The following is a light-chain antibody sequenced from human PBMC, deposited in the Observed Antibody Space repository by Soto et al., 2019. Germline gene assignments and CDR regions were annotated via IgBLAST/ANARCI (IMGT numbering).Light chain of an antibody. V-gene: IGLV1-40*01. Sequence: QSVLTQPPSVSEAPGQRVTISCTGSSSNIGAGYDVHWYQQLPGTAPKLLIFRNNNRPSGVPDRFSGSKSGTSASLAITGLQAEDEADYYCQSYDSSLSAYVFATGTKVTAL. CDR3: QSYDSSLSAYV. CDR2: RNN. CDR1: SSNIGAGYD. J-gene: IGLJ1*01.